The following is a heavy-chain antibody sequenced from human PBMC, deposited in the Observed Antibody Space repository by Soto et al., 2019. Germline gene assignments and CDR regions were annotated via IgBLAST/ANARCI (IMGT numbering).Heavy chain of an antibody. CDR1: GGSFSGYY. CDR2: INHSGST. Sequence: SETLSLTCAVYGGSFSGYYWSWIRQPPGKGLEWIGEINHSGSTNYNPSLKSRVTISVDTSKNQFSLKLSSVTAADTAVYYCARGALTYYDILTGYYPIGWFDPWGQGTLVTVSS. D-gene: IGHD3-9*01. CDR3: ARGALTYYDILTGYYPIGWFDP. V-gene: IGHV4-34*01. J-gene: IGHJ5*02.